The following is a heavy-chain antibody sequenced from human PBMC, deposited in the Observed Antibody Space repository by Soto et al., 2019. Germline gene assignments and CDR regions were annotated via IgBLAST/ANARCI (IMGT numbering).Heavy chain of an antibody. CDR1: GYTFTTYA. CDR2: INANSGNT. J-gene: IGHJ6*03. CDR3: ARGIGYYYYMDV. Sequence: ASVKGSCKASGYTFTTYAMHWVRQATGQGLEWMGWINANSGNTGYSQKFQGRVTMTRNTSIRTAYMELSSLRSEDTAVYYCARGIGYYYYMDVWGKGTTVTVSS. V-gene: IGHV1-8*02.